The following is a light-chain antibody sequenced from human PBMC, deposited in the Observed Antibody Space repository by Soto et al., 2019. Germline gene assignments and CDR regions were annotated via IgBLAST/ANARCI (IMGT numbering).Light chain of an antibody. CDR2: EVS. Sequence: QSALTQPASVSGSPGQSITISCTGTSSDVGDYNYVSWYQQHPGKAPKLMIYEVSNRPSGVSNRFSGSKSGNTASLTISGLQAEDEADYYCSSYTSSIPYVFGTGTKLTVL. J-gene: IGLJ1*01. V-gene: IGLV2-14*01. CDR1: SSDVGDYNY. CDR3: SSYTSSIPYV.